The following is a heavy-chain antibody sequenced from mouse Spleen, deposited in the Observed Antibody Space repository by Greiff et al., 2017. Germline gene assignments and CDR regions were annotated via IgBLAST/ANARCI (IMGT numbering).Heavy chain of an antibody. Sequence: EVKLVESGGGLVQPGGSLSLSCAASGFTFTDYYMSWVRQPPGKALEWLGFIRNKANGYTTEYSASVKGRFTISRDNSQSILYLQMNALRAEDSATYYCARYHYYSNWAYAMDYWGQGTSVTVSS. D-gene: IGHD2-5*01. V-gene: IGHV7-3*01. J-gene: IGHJ4*01. CDR3: ARYHYYSNWAYAMDY. CDR2: IRNKANGYTT. CDR1: GFTFTDYY.